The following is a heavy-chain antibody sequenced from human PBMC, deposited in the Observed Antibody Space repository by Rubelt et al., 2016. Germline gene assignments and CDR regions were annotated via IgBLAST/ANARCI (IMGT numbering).Heavy chain of an antibody. D-gene: IGHD3-22*01. CDR1: GGSISSNSYY. J-gene: IGHJ4*02. CDR2: LYHSGST. Sequence: QLQLQGSGPGLVKPSETLSLTCTVSGGSISSNSYYWGWIRQPPGKGLEWIGELYHSGSTTYNPSLKSRVTISVAKSKNQFSLSLSSVTAADTAIYYCARKFCDSSGFHDCWGQGTLVTVSS. CDR3: ARKFCDSSGFHDC. V-gene: IGHV4-39*07.